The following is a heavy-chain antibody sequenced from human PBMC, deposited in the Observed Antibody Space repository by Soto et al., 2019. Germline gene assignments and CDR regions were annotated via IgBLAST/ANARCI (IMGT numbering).Heavy chain of an antibody. Sequence: SETLSLTCTVSGGSISSYYWSWIRQPPGKGLEWIGYIYYSGSTNYNPSLKSRVTISVDTSKNQFSLKLSSVTAADTAVYYCARDTGDYVYAFDIWGQGTMVTVSS. CDR3: ARDTGDYVYAFDI. V-gene: IGHV4-59*01. CDR2: IYYSGST. J-gene: IGHJ3*02. D-gene: IGHD4-17*01. CDR1: GGSISSYY.